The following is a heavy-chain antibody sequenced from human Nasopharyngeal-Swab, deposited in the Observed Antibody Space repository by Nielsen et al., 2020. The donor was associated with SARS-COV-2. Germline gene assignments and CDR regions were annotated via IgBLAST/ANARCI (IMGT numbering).Heavy chain of an antibody. CDR3: ARDKAYSTYDY. J-gene: IGHJ4*02. CDR1: GFSFSTSW. Sequence: GGSLRLSCAASGFSFSTSWMNWARQAPGKGLEWVANMNPDGDKIYYADSVKGPFAMSRDNAENSLYLQMNSLRAEDTAVYYCARDKAYSTYDYWGQGTLVTVSS. V-gene: IGHV3-7*03. D-gene: IGHD4-11*01. CDR2: MNPDGDKI.